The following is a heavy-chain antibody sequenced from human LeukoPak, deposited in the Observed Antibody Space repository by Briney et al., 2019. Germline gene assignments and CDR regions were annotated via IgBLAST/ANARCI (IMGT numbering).Heavy chain of an antibody. CDR3: AREQRIGNYYYYYMDV. Sequence: GASVKVSCKASGYTFTSCDINWVRQATGQGLEWMGWLNPNSGNTGYAQKFQGRVTITRNTSINTAYMELSSLRSEDTAVYYCAREQRIGNYYYYYMDVWGKGTTVTVSS. D-gene: IGHD6-25*01. CDR1: GYTFTSCD. J-gene: IGHJ6*03. CDR2: LNPNSGNT. V-gene: IGHV1-8*03.